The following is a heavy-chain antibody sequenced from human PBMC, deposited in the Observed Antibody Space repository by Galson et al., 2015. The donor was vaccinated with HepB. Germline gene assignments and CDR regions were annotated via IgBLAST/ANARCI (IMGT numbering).Heavy chain of an antibody. J-gene: IGHJ4*02. D-gene: IGHD3-16*01. CDR3: AADHLTAGGMGY. V-gene: IGHV1-58*01. Sequence: SVKVSCKASGFTFTSSAVQWVRQARGQRLEWIGWIVVGSGNTNYAQKFQERVTITRDMSISTAYMELSSLRSEDTAVYYCAADHLTAGGMGYWGQGTLVTVSS. CDR1: GFTFTSSA. CDR2: IVVGSGNT.